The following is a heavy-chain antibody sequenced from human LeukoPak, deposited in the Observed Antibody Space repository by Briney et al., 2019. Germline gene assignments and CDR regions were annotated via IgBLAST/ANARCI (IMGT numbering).Heavy chain of an antibody. CDR3: ARVAVAGTRVWYFDL. D-gene: IGHD6-13*01. J-gene: IGHJ2*01. Sequence: GGSLRLSCAASGFTFSIYDLSWVRQAPGKGLECVSAIDRGVGSTYYADSVKGRFTISRDNSKNTLYLQMNNLRVDDTAVYYCARVAVAGTRVWYFDLWGRGTLVTVSS. CDR2: IDRGVGST. CDR1: GFTFSIYD. V-gene: IGHV3-23*01.